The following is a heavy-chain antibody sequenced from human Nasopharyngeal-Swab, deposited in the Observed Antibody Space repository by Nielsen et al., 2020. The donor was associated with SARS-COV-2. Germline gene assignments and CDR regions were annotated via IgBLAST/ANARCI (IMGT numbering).Heavy chain of an antibody. D-gene: IGHD3-10*01. CDR1: GFSFNNYG. CDR3: AKANVLFWFGQFKNDGFDI. V-gene: IGHV3-30*18. Sequence: GESLKISCTASGFSFNNYGMHWVRQAPGKGLEWVAVISYEGSKKYYAESVEGRFTISRDYSKITLYLQMNSLRPEDTAMYYCAKANVLFWFGQFKNDGFDIWGQGTMVTVSS. J-gene: IGHJ3*02. CDR2: ISYEGSKK.